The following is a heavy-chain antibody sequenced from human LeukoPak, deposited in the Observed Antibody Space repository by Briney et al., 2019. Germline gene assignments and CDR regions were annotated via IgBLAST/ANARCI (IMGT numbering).Heavy chain of an antibody. CDR1: GGSITSYY. J-gene: IGHJ4*02. CDR2: INRSGRT. D-gene: IGHD3-16*01. Sequence: PSETLSLTCTVSGGSITSYYWSWIRQPPGKGLEWIGYINRSGRTNYNPSLKSRVTISIDTSKNQFSLKLSSVTAADTAVYYCARESWGNLDSWGQGTLLAVYS. V-gene: IGHV4-59*08. CDR3: ARESWGNLDS.